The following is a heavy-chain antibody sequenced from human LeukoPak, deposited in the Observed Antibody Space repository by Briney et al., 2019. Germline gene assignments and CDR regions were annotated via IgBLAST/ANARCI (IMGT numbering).Heavy chain of an antibody. CDR2: ISWNSGSI. V-gene: IGHV3-9*01. D-gene: IGHD3-22*01. Sequence: GRSLRLSCAASGFTFDDCAMHWVRQAPGKGLEWVSGISWNSGSIGYADSVKGRFTISRDNAKNSLYLQMNSLRAEDTALYYCAKDSGGYYDSSGYFDYWGQGTLVTVSS. CDR1: GFTFDDCA. J-gene: IGHJ4*02. CDR3: AKDSGGYYDSSGYFDY.